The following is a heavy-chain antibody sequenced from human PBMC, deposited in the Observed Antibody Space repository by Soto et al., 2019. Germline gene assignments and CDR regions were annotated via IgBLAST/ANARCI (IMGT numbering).Heavy chain of an antibody. V-gene: IGHV4-34*01. CDR2: INHSGST. D-gene: IGHD6-13*01. CDR1: GGSFSGYY. J-gene: IGHJ4*02. CDR3: ARGRTYSSSWGY. Sequence: QVQLQQWGAGLLKPSETLSLTCAVYGGSFSGYYWSWIRQPPGKGLEWIGEINHSGSTNYNPSLKRRVTISVDTSKTQFSLKLSSVTAADTAVYYCARGRTYSSSWGYWGQGTLVTVSS.